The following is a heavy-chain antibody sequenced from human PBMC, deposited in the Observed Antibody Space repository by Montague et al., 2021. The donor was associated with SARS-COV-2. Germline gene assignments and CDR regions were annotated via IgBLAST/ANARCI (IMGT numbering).Heavy chain of an antibody. CDR3: AKEAVYSSSWEYFDY. CDR2: ISGSGDIT. CDR1: GFYFSNYA. J-gene: IGHJ4*02. Sequence: SRRISCAASGFYFSNYAMSWVRQAPGKGLEWVSPISGSGDITHYADSVKGRFTISRDNSKNTLYLQMNSLRAEDTAVYYCAKEAVYSSSWEYFDYWGQGTLVTVSS. V-gene: IGHV3-23*01. D-gene: IGHD6-13*01.